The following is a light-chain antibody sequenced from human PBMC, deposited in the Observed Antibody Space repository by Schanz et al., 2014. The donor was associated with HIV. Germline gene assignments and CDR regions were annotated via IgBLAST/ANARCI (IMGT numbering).Light chain of an antibody. CDR3: SSYAGSNNFV. CDR1: SSDVGADNS. V-gene: IGLV2-14*03. CDR2: DVT. Sequence: QSALTQPASVSGSPGQSITISCTGTSSDVGADNSVSWYQQHPGRAPRLLVYDVTYRPSGVSNRFSGSKSGNTASLTISGLQPEDEADYYCSSYAGSNNFVFGTGTKVTVL. J-gene: IGLJ1*01.